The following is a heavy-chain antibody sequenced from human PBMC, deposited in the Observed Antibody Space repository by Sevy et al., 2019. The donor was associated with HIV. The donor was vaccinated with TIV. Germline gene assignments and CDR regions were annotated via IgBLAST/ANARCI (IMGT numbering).Heavy chain of an antibody. D-gene: IGHD3-22*01. CDR3: ARDNSGYFFFDY. J-gene: IGHJ4*02. V-gene: IGHV3-30-3*01. Sequence: GGSLRLSCAASGFTFGSYTLHWVRQAPGKGLEWVALISQTYDGSKKYYADSVQGRFTISRDNSKNTLYLQMDSLGHEDTAVYYCARDNSGYFFFDYWGQGILVTVSS. CDR2: ISQTYDGSKK. CDR1: GFTFGSYT.